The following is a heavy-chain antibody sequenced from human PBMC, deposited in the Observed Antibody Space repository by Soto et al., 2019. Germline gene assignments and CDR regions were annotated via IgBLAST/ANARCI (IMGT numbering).Heavy chain of an antibody. J-gene: IGHJ4*02. D-gene: IGHD4-4*01. CDR1: GFTFSSYA. Sequence: QPGGSLRLSCAASGFTFSSYAMHWVRQAPGKGLEWVAVISYDGSNKYYADSVKGRFTISRDNSKNTLYLQMNSLRAEDTAVYYCTFSTVITPPFDYWGQGTLVTVSS. V-gene: IGHV3-30-3*01. CDR2: ISYDGSNK. CDR3: TFSTVITPPFDY.